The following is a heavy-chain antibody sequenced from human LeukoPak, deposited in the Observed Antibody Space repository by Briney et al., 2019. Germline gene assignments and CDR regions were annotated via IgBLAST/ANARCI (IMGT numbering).Heavy chain of an antibody. J-gene: IGHJ4*02. V-gene: IGHV4-39*01. Sequence: SETLSLTCTVSGGSISSGGYYWGWIRQPPGKGLEWIGSIYYSGSTYYNPSLKSRVTISVDTSKNQFSLKLSSVTAADTAVYYCARLGFFDYWGQGTLVTVSS. CDR2: IYYSGST. CDR3: ARLGFFDY. CDR1: GGSISSGGYY.